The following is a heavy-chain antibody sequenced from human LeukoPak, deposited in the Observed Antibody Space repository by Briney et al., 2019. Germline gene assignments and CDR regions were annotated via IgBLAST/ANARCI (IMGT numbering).Heavy chain of an antibody. Sequence: PSQTLSLTCTVSGGSINSGGYYWSWIRQLPGKGLEWIGHIYYSGSAYYNPSLKSRVTMSVDTSNQSSLRLSSVTAADTAVYFCARSEGDYSDVLTGINWFDPWGQGTLVTVSS. V-gene: IGHV4-31*02. CDR1: GGSINSGGYY. D-gene: IGHD3-9*01. CDR3: ARSEGDYSDVLTGINWFDP. J-gene: IGHJ5*02. CDR2: IYYSGSA.